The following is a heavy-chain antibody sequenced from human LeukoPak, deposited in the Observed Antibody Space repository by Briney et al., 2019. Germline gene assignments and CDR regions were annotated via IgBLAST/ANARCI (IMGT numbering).Heavy chain of an antibody. CDR1: GFTFSNSA. J-gene: IGHJ4*02. CDR3: ARDPLRYLRVGHYDY. CDR2: IDYDSSHI. Sequence: AGGSLRLSCAASGFTFSNSAMNWVRQVPGKGLVWVSSIDYDSSHIYYAASVRGRFTISRDNARNSVYLQMNSLRVEDTAVYYCARDPLRYLRVGHYDYWGQGTLVAVSS. D-gene: IGHD3-9*01. V-gene: IGHV3-21*01.